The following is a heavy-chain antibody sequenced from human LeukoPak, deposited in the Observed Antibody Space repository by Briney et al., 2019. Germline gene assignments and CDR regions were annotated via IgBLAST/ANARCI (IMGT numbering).Heavy chain of an antibody. D-gene: IGHD6-13*01. CDR1: GFTFSTYW. V-gene: IGHV3-7*01. J-gene: IGHJ4*02. CDR2: IKQDGSEK. CDR3: ARDSAGNDY. Sequence: GVLRLYCAAYGFTFSTYWMIWVPPAPGKGLEWVTNIKQDGSEKYYVDSVKGRFTISRDNAKNSLYLQMNSLRAEDTAMYYCARDSAGNDYWGQGTLVTVSS.